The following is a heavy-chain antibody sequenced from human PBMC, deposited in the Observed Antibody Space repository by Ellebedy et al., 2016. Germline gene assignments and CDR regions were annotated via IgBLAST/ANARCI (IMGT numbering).Heavy chain of an antibody. CDR1: GFTFTSYA. J-gene: IGHJ4*02. CDR2: ISGSGGGT. D-gene: IGHD3-10*01. Sequence: GESLKISCAASGFTFTSYAMSWVRQAPGKGLEWVSAISGSGGGTYYADSVKGRFTISRDNSKNTLYLQMNSLRAEDTAIYYCAKDLYYYGSGKDYWGQGTLVTVSS. CDR3: AKDLYYYGSGKDY. V-gene: IGHV3-23*01.